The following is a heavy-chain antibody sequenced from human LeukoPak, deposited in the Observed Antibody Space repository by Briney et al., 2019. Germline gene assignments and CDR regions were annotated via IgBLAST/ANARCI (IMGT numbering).Heavy chain of an antibody. CDR2: INPESGGT. D-gene: IGHD3-16*02. Sequence: ASVKVSCKTSGYTFTDYYIHWARQAPGQGLEWMGWINPESGGTSYAQHFQGRVTMTRNTSISTAYMELSSLRSEDTAVYYCARAYYDYVWGSYRYDAFDIWGQGTMVTVSS. CDR1: GYTFTDYY. J-gene: IGHJ3*02. CDR3: ARAYYDYVWGSYRYDAFDI. V-gene: IGHV1-2*02.